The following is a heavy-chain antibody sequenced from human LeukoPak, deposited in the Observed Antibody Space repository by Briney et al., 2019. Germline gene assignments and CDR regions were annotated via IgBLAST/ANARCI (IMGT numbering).Heavy chain of an antibody. V-gene: IGHV3-21*06. Sequence: GGSLSLSCALSGFTISDYSMNWVRQAPGKGLEWVASISTVSTYTFYGDSVEGRFSISRDNAKNVLYLHMSRLTAEDTAVYYCARDGSGPFLYYYMDGWGKATTVTVSS. CDR1: GFTISDYS. J-gene: IGHJ6*03. CDR3: ARDGSGPFLYYYMDG. D-gene: IGHD6-25*01. CDR2: ISTVSTYT.